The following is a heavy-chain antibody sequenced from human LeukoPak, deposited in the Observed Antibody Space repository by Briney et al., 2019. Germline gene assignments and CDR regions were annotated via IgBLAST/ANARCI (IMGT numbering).Heavy chain of an antibody. CDR2: LYSGGST. Sequence: GGSLRLSCAASGFTVSSTYMSWVRQAPGKGLEWVSTLYSGGSTHYADSVKGRFTISRDNSKNTLYLQMNSLRAEDTAVYYCARSGYTSSSGRSYWGQGTLVTVSS. CDR3: ARSGYTSSSGRSY. V-gene: IGHV3-53*01. J-gene: IGHJ4*02. D-gene: IGHD6-6*01. CDR1: GFTVSSTY.